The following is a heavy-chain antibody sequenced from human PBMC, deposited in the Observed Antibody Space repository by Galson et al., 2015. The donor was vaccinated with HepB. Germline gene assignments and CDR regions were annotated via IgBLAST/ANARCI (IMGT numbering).Heavy chain of an antibody. D-gene: IGHD2-2*01. CDR3: AREERHIVTVPAPDV. CDR1: GFTFSTSW. V-gene: IGHV3-7*01. CDR2: INEDGSQK. Sequence: SLRLSCAASGFTFSTSWMTWFRQAPGEGLEWVATINEDGSQKYYVDSVKGRFTISRDNTEYSLYLQMNSLRVEDTAVYYCAREERHIVTVPAPDVWGQGTLVTVSS. J-gene: IGHJ3*01.